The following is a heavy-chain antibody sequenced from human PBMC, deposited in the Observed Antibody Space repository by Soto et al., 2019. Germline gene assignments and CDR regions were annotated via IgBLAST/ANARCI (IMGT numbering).Heavy chain of an antibody. CDR3: ARVMDTAMVPAGFAP. J-gene: IGHJ5*02. Sequence: GGSLRLSCAASAFAFSSYTMNWVRQAPGKGLEWVSSISSSSSSIYYADSVKGRFTISRDNAKNSLYLQMNSLRAEDTALYYCARVMDTAMVPAGFAPWGQGTLVTVSS. CDR2: ISSSSSSI. D-gene: IGHD5-18*01. V-gene: IGHV3-21*01. CDR1: AFAFSSYT.